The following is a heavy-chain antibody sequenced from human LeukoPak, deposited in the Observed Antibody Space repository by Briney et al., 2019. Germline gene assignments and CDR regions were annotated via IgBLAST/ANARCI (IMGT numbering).Heavy chain of an antibody. CDR3: AKDEGFCSGGRCHIPGFDS. V-gene: IGHV3-30*04. J-gene: IGHJ4*02. D-gene: IGHD2-15*01. Sequence: GGSLRLSCAASGFTFSSYAMHWVRQAPGKGLEWVAVISYDGSNKYYADSVKGRFTISRDNSKNSLYLQMNSLRAEDTAVYYCAKDEGFCSGGRCHIPGFDSWGQGTLVTVSS. CDR1: GFTFSSYA. CDR2: ISYDGSNK.